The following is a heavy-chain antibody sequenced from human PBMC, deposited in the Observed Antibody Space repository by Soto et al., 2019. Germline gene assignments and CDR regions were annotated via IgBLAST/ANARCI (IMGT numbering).Heavy chain of an antibody. CDR1: GYTFTSYD. CDR3: ARGHSGSQYYYGSGSYY. CDR2: MNPNSGNT. J-gene: IGHJ4*02. Sequence: QVQLVQSGAEVKKPGASVKVSCKASGYTFTSYDINWVRQATGQGLEWMGWMNPNSGNTGYAQKFQGRVTMTRNTSISTAYMELSSLRSEDTAVYYCARGHSGSQYYYGSGSYYWGQGTLVTVSS. D-gene: IGHD3-10*01. V-gene: IGHV1-8*01.